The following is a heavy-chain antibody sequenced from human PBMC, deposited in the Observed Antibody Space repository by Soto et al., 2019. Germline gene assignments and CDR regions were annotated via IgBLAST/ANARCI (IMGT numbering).Heavy chain of an antibody. Sequence: RASVKVSCKASGGTFSSYGISWVRRAPGQGLEWMGGIIPFYGTTHYAQRFQGRVTITADKATSTTYMQLSSLRSEDTAVYYCAREVAAATLIDSWGPGTLVTVSS. CDR3: AREVAAATLIDS. D-gene: IGHD2-15*01. V-gene: IGHV1-69*06. CDR1: GGTFSSYG. CDR2: IIPFYGTT. J-gene: IGHJ4*02.